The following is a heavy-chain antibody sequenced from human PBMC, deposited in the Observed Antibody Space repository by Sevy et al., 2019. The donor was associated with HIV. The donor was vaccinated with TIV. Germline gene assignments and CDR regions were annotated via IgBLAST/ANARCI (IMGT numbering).Heavy chain of an antibody. CDR2: ISFDGSNE. CDR3: ALDRLSSAVAEYFHN. V-gene: IGHV3-30-3*01. D-gene: IGHD1-26*01. CDR1: GFTFNFFS. Sequence: GGSLRLSCAASGFTFNFFSMHWVRQAPGKGLEWVATISFDGSNEHYADSVKGRFTISRDNSKNSLFLQMDSLRADDSAVYYFALDRLSSAVAEYFHNWGQGTLVTVSS. J-gene: IGHJ1*01.